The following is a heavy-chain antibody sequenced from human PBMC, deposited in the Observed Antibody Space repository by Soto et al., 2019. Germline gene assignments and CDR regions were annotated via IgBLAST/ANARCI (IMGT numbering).Heavy chain of an antibody. V-gene: IGHV3-53*01. CDR2: IYSGGST. D-gene: IGHD4-17*01. Sequence: EVQLVESGGGLIQPGGSLRLSCAASGFTVSSNYMSWVRQAPGEGLEWVSVIYSGGSTYYADSVKGRFTISRDNSKNTLYLQMNSLRAEDTAVYYCARGTTVTSTYYYYYGMDVWGQGTTVTVSS. CDR3: ARGTTVTSTYYYYYGMDV. J-gene: IGHJ6*02. CDR1: GFTVSSNY.